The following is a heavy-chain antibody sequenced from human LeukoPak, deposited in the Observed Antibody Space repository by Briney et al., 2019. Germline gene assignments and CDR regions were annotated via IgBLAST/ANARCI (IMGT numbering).Heavy chain of an antibody. CDR2: FDPEDGET. CDR1: AYTLTELS. V-gene: IGHV1-24*01. CDR3: ATFSSSFNYFDY. J-gene: IGHJ4*02. D-gene: IGHD6-13*01. Sequence: GASVKVSCKVSAYTLTELSMHWVRQAPGKGLEWMGGFDPEDGETIYAQKFQGRVTMTEDTSTDTAYMELSSLRSEDTAVYYCATFSSSFNYFDYWGQGTLVTVSS.